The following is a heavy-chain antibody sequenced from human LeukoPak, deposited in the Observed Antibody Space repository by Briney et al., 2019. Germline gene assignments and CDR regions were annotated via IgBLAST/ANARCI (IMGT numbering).Heavy chain of an antibody. J-gene: IGHJ3*02. CDR2: ISGSGSSI. Sequence: GGSLRLSCAASGFTFSGYYMSWIRQAPGKGLELLSYISGSGSSIVYADSVKGRFTISRDNAKNSLYLQTNSLRDEDTAVYYCAKDPDIVVVPAHRNAFDIWGQGTMVTVSS. V-gene: IGHV3-11*04. D-gene: IGHD2-2*01. CDR1: GFTFSGYY. CDR3: AKDPDIVVVPAHRNAFDI.